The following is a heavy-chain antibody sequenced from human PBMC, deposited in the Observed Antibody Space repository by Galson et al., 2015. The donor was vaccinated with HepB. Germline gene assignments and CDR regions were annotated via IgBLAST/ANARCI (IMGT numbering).Heavy chain of an antibody. D-gene: IGHD3-22*01. CDR1: GFTFSVYE. CDR3: ARDYYDSSGRFDY. V-gene: IGHV3-48*03. Sequence: SLRLSCAASGFTFSVYEMNWVRQAPGKGLEWVSYISSSGSTIYYADSVKGRFTISRDNAKNSLYLQMNSLRAEDTAVYYCARDYYDSSGRFDYWGQGTLVTVSS. J-gene: IGHJ4*02. CDR2: ISSSGSTI.